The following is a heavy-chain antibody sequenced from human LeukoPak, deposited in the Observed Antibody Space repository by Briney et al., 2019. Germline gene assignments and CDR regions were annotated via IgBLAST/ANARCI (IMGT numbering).Heavy chain of an antibody. V-gene: IGHV3-23*01. CDR2: VSASGGNA. CDR3: GKGLYHDYSGIGDY. Sequence: GGSLRLSCAASGFTFSSYAMSWVRQAPGKGLEWVSAVSASGGNAYYADSVKGRFTISRDNSKNTLYLQVNSLRAEDTAVYYCGKGLYHDYSGIGDYWGQGTLVTVSS. D-gene: IGHD3-16*01. CDR1: GFTFSSYA. J-gene: IGHJ4*02.